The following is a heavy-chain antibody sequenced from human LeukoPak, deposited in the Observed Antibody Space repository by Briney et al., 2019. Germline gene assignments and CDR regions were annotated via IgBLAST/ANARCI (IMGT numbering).Heavy chain of an antibody. V-gene: IGHV1-2*02. CDR1: GYTFTGYY. CDR3: ARASLGATLSAPLDY. D-gene: IGHD1-26*01. Sequence: RASVKVSCKASGYTFTGYYMHWVRQAPGQGPEWMGWINPNSGGTNYAQKFQDRVTMTRDTSISTAYMELSRLRSDDTAVYYCARASLGATLSAPLDYWGQGTLVTVSS. J-gene: IGHJ4*02. CDR2: INPNSGGT.